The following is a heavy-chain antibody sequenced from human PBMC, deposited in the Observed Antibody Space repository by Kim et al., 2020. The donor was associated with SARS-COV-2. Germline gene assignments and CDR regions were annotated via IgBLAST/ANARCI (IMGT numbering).Heavy chain of an antibody. V-gene: IGHV3-30-3*01. Sequence: GGSLRLSCAASGFTFSSYAMHWVRQAPGKGLEWVAVISYDGSNKYYADSVKGRFTISRDNSKNTLYLQMSSLRAEDTAVYYCARPRGYSYGSYIDYWGQGTLVTVSS. CDR1: GFTFSSYA. CDR3: ARPRGYSYGSYIDY. J-gene: IGHJ4*02. D-gene: IGHD5-18*01. CDR2: ISYDGSNK.